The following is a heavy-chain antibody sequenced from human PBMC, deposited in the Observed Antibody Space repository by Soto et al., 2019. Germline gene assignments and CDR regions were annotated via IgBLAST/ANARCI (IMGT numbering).Heavy chain of an antibody. CDR3: ARGFNRITGTDY. D-gene: IGHD1-20*01. Sequence: PSDTLSLTCAVYGWSFSCYYWSWIRQPPGKGLEWIGEINHSGSTNYNPSLKSRVTISVDTSKNQFSLKLSSVTAADTAVYYCARGFNRITGTDYWGQGTLVTVSS. V-gene: IGHV4-34*01. J-gene: IGHJ4*02. CDR2: INHSGST. CDR1: GWSFSCYY.